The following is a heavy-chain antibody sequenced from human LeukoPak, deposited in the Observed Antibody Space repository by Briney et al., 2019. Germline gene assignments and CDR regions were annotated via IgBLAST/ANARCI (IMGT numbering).Heavy chain of an antibody. CDR3: AKPYYDILTGYVY. Sequence: QPGGSLRLSCAASGFTVSSNYMSWVRQAPGKGLEWVSVIYSGGSTYYADSVKGRFTISRDNSKNTLYLQMNSLRAEDTAVYYCAKPYYDILTGYVYWGQGTLVTVSS. D-gene: IGHD3-9*01. CDR2: IYSGGST. V-gene: IGHV3-53*01. CDR1: GFTVSSNY. J-gene: IGHJ4*02.